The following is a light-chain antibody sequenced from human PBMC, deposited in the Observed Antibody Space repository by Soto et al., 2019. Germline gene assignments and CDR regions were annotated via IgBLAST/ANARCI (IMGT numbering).Light chain of an antibody. J-gene: IGLJ3*02. Sequence: QSALTQPASVSGSPGQSITISCTGSGSDVGAYRYVSWFQQHPGRAPKLIIYEVSNRPSGVSDRFSGSKSGNTASLTISGLKAEDEADYHCSSYTTTTAWVFGGGTQLTVL. V-gene: IGLV2-14*01. CDR1: GSDVGAYRY. CDR2: EVS. CDR3: SSYTTTTAWV.